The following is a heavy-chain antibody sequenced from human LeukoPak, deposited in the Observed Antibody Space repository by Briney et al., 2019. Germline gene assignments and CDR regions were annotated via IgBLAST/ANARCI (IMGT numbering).Heavy chain of an antibody. V-gene: IGHV4-34*01. D-gene: IGHD2-2*02. J-gene: IGHJ3*02. CDR1: GGSFSGYY. CDR3: ARRRNIVVVPAAIRGGAFDI. Sequence: SETLSLTCAVYGGSFSGYYWSWIRQPPGKGLEWIGEINHSGSTNYNPSLKSRVTISVDTPKNQFSLKLSSVTAADTAVYYCARRRNIVVVPAAIRGGAFDIWGQGTMVTVSS. CDR2: INHSGST.